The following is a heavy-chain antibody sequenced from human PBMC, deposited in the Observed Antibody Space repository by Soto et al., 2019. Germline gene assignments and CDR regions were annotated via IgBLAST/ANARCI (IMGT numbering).Heavy chain of an antibody. V-gene: IGHV4-34*01. CDR1: GGSFSSYY. CDR2: INHSGGT. CDR3: ARREPGYGMDV. Sequence: QVQLQQWGAGLLKPSETLSLTCAVYGGSFSSYYWNWIRQPPGKGLEWIGEINHSGGTNYNPSLKSRVTISLDTSKNRFSLTLSSVTAADTAVYYCARREPGYGMDVWGQGTTVTVSS. J-gene: IGHJ6*02.